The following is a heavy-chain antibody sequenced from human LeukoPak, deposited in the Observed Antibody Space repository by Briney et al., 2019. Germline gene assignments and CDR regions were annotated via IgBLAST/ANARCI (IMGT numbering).Heavy chain of an antibody. CDR1: GGSISSYY. D-gene: IGHD6-13*01. V-gene: IGHV4-59*01. Sequence: KPSETLSLTCTLSGGSISSYYWSWIRQPPGKGLECIGYIYYSGSTNYNPSPKSRVTISVDTSKNQFSLKLSSVTAADTAVYYCARETRSSWSSNFDYWGQGTLVTVSS. CDR3: ARETRSSWSSNFDY. CDR2: IYYSGST. J-gene: IGHJ4*02.